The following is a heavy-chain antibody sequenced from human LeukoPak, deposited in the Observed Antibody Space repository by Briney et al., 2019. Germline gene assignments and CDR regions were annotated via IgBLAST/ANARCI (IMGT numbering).Heavy chain of an antibody. V-gene: IGHV1-69*04. CDR1: GGTFSSYA. CDR3: APYRGAHYYDSSGSDAFDI. D-gene: IGHD3-22*01. J-gene: IGHJ3*02. Sequence: SVKVSCKASGGTFSSYAISWVRQAPGQGLEWKGRILPILGIANYAQKFQGRVTITADKSTSTAYMELSSLRSEDTAVYYCAPYRGAHYYDSSGSDAFDIWGQGTMVTVSS. CDR2: ILPILGIA.